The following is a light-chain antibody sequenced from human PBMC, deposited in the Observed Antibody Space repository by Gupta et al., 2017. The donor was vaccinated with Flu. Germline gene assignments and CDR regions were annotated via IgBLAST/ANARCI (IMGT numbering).Light chain of an antibody. CDR3: ALYMGSGVSL. CDR2: SAN. J-gene: IGLJ3*02. Sequence: QTVVTQEPSFSVSPGGTVTLTCGLSSGSVSTSYSPTWYQQTPGQAPRTPIYSANTRSSGVPDRFSGSILGNKAALTITGAQADDESEYYCALYMGSGVSLFGGGTKLTVL. CDR1: SGSVSTSYS. V-gene: IGLV8-61*01.